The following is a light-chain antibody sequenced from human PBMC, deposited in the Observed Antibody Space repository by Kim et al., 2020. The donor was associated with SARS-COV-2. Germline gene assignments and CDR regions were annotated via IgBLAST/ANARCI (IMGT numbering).Light chain of an antibody. CDR1: PRLVDTSNNRTY. J-gene: IGKJ1*01. Sequence: ASIDGKSSPRLVDTSNNRTYLTWYQQKTGQSPRVLISWASSRESGVPDRFSGSGSETDFTLTITNVQAEDVAVYYCHQYYSAFWTFGQGTKVDIK. V-gene: IGKV4-1*01. CDR3: HQYYSAFWT. CDR2: WAS.